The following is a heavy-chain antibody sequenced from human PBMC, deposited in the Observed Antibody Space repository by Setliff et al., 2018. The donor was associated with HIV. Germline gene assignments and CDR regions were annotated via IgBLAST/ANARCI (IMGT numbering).Heavy chain of an antibody. CDR1: GGSISSGGYS. CDR2: IYHSGST. D-gene: IGHD4-17*01. Sequence: SETLSLTCSVSGGSISSGGYSWSWIRQPPGKGLEWIGYIYHSGSTYYNPSLRSRVTISVDTSKNQFSLKLSSVTAADTAVYYCARVQMAYAAFDVWGQGTMVTVSS. V-gene: IGHV4-30-2*01. J-gene: IGHJ3*01. CDR3: ARVQMAYAAFDV.